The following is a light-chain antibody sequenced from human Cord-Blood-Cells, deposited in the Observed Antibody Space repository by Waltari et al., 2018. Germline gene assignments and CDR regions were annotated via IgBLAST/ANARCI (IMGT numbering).Light chain of an antibody. Sequence: DIQMTQSPSSLSASVGDRVTITCRASQSISSYLNWYQQKPGKAPKLLIYAASSLQSGVPSRFSGRGSGTYITLTISSLQPEDFATYYCQQSHSTPRTFGQGTKVEIK. V-gene: IGKV1-39*01. CDR2: AAS. CDR1: QSISSY. J-gene: IGKJ1*01. CDR3: QQSHSTPRT.